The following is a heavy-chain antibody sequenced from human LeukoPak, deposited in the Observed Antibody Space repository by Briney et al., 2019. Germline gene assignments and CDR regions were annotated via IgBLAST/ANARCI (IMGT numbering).Heavy chain of an antibody. V-gene: IGHV3-23*01. D-gene: IGHD2-2*01. CDR1: GFTFSSYA. Sequence: GGSLRLSCAASGFTFSSYAMSWVRQAPGKGLEWVSAISGSGGSTYYADSVKGRFTISRDNSKNTLYLQMNSLRAEDTAVYYCAKDWTPLPAAIRDAFDIWGQGTMVTVSS. J-gene: IGHJ3*02. CDR3: AKDWTPLPAAIRDAFDI. CDR2: ISGSGGST.